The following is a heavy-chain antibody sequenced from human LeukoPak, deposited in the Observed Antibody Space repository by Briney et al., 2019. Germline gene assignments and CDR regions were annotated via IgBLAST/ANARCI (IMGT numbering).Heavy chain of an antibody. CDR3: ARGRYYDFWSGARGQTYFDY. CDR1: GGSISSYY. V-gene: IGHV4-59*01. J-gene: IGHJ4*02. CDR2: IYYSGST. D-gene: IGHD3-3*01. Sequence: SETLPLTCTVSGGSISSYYWSWIRQPPGKGPEWIGYIYYSGSTNYNPSLKSRVTISVDTSKNQFSLKLSSVTAADTAVYYCARGRYYDFWSGARGQTYFDYWGQGTLVTVSS.